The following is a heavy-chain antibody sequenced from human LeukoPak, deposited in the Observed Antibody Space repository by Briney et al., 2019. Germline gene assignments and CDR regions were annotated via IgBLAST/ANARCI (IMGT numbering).Heavy chain of an antibody. J-gene: IGHJ4*02. CDR3: ARVDYGDYGFDY. CDR2: IYRDGST. Sequence: GGSLRLSCAASGFTVSSNYVSWVRQAPGKGLEWVSSIYRDGSTYYADSVKGRFTISRDNSKNTLNLQMNNLRVEDTAVYYCARVDYGDYGFDYWGQGTLVTVSS. CDR1: GFTVSSNY. V-gene: IGHV3-66*01. D-gene: IGHD4-17*01.